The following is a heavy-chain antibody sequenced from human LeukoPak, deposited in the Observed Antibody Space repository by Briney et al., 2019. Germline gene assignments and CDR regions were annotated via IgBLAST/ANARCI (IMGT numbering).Heavy chain of an antibody. V-gene: IGHV3-23*01. CDR2: ISGSGGST. J-gene: IGHJ4*02. CDR3: AKIGSCGGSCYSGSDY. CDR1: GFTFSSYA. D-gene: IGHD2-15*01. Sequence: GGSLRLSCAASGFTFSSYAMSWVRQAPGKGLEWVSAISGSGGSTYYADSVKGRFTISRDNSKNTLYLQMNSLRAEDTAVYYCAKIGSCGGSCYSGSDYWGQGTLVTVSS.